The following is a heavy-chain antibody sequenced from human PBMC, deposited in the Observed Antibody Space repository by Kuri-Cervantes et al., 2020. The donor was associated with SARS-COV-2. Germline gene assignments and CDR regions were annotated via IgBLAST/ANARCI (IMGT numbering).Heavy chain of an antibody. D-gene: IGHD2-21*01. J-gene: IGHJ6*03. CDR2: ISSSSSYI. CDR1: GFTFSDYY. Sequence: GESLKISCAASGFTFSDYYMSWIRQAPGKGLEWVSSISSSSSYIYYADSVKGRFTISRDNAKNSLYLQMNSLGGEDTAVYYCARVAGEGPIYYYYMDVWGKGTTVTVSS. V-gene: IGHV3-11*06. CDR3: ARVAGEGPIYYYYMDV.